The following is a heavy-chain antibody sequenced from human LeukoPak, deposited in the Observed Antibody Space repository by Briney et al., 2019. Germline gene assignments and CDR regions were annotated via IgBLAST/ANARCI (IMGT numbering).Heavy chain of an antibody. CDR1: GFTFDDYA. Sequence: GGSLRLSCAASGFTFDDYAMHWVRQAPGKGLEWVSGISWNSGSIGYADSVKGRFTISRDNAKNPLYLQMNSLRAEDTALYYCAKDIMATRDWYFDLWGRGTLVTVSS. CDR2: ISWNSGSI. D-gene: IGHD5-24*01. V-gene: IGHV3-9*01. CDR3: AKDIMATRDWYFDL. J-gene: IGHJ2*01.